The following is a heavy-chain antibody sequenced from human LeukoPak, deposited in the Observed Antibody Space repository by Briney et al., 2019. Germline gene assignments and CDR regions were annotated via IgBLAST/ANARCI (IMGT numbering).Heavy chain of an antibody. CDR3: ARVDYVWGSYRYTSNFDY. Sequence: SETLSLTCAVYGGSFSGYYWSWVRQPPGKGLEWIGEINHSGSTNYNPSLKSRVTISVDTSKNQFSLKLSSVTAADTAVYYCARVDYVWGSYRYTSNFDYWGQGTLVTVSS. J-gene: IGHJ4*02. CDR1: GGSFSGYY. V-gene: IGHV4-34*01. D-gene: IGHD3-16*02. CDR2: INHSGST.